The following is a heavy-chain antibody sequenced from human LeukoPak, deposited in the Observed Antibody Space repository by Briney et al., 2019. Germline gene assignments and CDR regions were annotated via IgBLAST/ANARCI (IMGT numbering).Heavy chain of an antibody. CDR3: ARDPEGGAFDM. D-gene: IGHD3-16*01. V-gene: IGHV3-7*01. Sequence: GGSLRLSCAASGFTFSTYCMTWLRQTPGKGLEWVANIKPDGDEKYYVDSVKGRFTISRDNAKNLMFLQMNNLRADDTAVYYCARDPEGGAFDMWGQGTMVTVSS. CDR1: GFTFSTYC. J-gene: IGHJ3*02. CDR2: IKPDGDEK.